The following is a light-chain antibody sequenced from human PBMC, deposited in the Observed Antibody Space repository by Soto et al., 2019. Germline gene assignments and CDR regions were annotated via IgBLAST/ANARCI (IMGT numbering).Light chain of an antibody. CDR2: LNSDGSH. CDR3: QTWGTGIVV. CDR1: SGHSSYA. V-gene: IGLV4-69*01. Sequence: QSVLTQSPSASASLGASVKLTCTLSSGHSSYAIAWHRQHPEKGPRYLMKLNSDGSHSKGDGIPDRFSGSSSGAERYLTISSLQSEDEADYYCQTWGTGIVVFGGGTKLTVL. J-gene: IGLJ2*01.